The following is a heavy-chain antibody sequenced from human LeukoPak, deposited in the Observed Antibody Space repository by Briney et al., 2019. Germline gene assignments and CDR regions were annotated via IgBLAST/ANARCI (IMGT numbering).Heavy chain of an antibody. V-gene: IGHV4-61*05. CDR2: IYYSGST. J-gene: IGHJ4*02. CDR3: AREDNYDILN. Sequence: SETLSLTCTVSGGSISSSSYYWGWNRQPPGKGLEWIGYIYYSGSTNYNPSLKSRVTISVDTSKNQFSLKLSSVTAADTAVYYCAREDNYDILNWGQGTLVTVSS. CDR1: GGSISSSSYY. D-gene: IGHD3-22*01.